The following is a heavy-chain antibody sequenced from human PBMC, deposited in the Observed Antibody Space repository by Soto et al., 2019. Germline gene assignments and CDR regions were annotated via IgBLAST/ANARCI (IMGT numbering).Heavy chain of an antibody. J-gene: IGHJ6*03. V-gene: IGHV3-23*01. CDR2: ISGSGRTT. CDR3: AKFRGPSYSYYSMDV. D-gene: IGHD3-16*01. Sequence: EVQLLESGGGLVQPGGSLRLSCAASGFTFCSYAMNWLRQAPGRGLECVSFISGSGRTTYYADSMKGRFTVSRDNSKNTLYLQMNSLRAEDTALYYCAKFRGPSYSYYSMDVWGKGTTVTVSS. CDR1: GFTFCSYA.